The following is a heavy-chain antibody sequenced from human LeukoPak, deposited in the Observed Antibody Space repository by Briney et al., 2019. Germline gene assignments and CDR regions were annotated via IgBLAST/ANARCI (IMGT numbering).Heavy chain of an antibody. CDR2: ISSSSSTI. V-gene: IGHV3-48*01. D-gene: IGHD6-13*01. CDR3: ARVQTPGIAAAGTIGDAFDI. CDR1: GFTFSSYS. Sequence: TGGSLRLSCAASGFTFSSYSVNWVRQAPGKGLEWVSYISSSSSTIYYADSVKGRFTISRDNAKNSLYLQMNSLRAEDTAVYYCARVQTPGIAAAGTIGDAFDIWGQGTMVTVSS. J-gene: IGHJ3*02.